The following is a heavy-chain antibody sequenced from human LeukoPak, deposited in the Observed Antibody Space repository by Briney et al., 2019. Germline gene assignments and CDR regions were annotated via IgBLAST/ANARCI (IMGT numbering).Heavy chain of an antibody. V-gene: IGHV3-20*04. CDR1: GFTFDDYG. D-gene: IGHD5-18*01. CDR2: INWNGGST. Sequence: GGSLRLSCAASGFTFDDYGMSWVRQAPGKGLEWVSGINWNGGSTGYADSVKGRFTISRDNAKNSLYLQMNSLRPEDTAVYYCAKGYNYAYEYWGQGTLVTVSS. CDR3: AKGYNYAYEY. J-gene: IGHJ4*02.